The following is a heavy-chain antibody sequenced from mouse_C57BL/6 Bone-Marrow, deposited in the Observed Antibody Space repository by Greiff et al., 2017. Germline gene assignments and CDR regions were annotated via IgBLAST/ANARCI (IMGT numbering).Heavy chain of an antibody. D-gene: IGHD2-2*01. J-gene: IGHJ1*03. CDR1: GYTFTSYG. CDR2: IYPRSGNT. V-gene: IGHV1-81*01. CDR3: ARTTMVTTSYWYFDV. Sequence: VQLQQSGAELARPGASVKLSCKASGYTFTSYGISWVKQRPGQGLEWIGEIYPRSGNTYYNEKFKGKATLTADKSSSPAYMELRSLTSEDSAVYFCARTTMVTTSYWYFDVWGTGTTVTVSS.